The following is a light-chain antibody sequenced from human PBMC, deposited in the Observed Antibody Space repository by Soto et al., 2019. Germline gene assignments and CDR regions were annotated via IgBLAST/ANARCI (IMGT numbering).Light chain of an antibody. CDR1: QAIRND. CDR3: LQHNVFPRT. J-gene: IGKJ1*01. CDR2: GSS. V-gene: IGKV1-17*01. Sequence: DIQMTQSPSSLSASVGDRVTITCRASQAIRNDLAWYQQKPGRAPKRLIYGSSSLQSGVPSRFSGRGSGTELTLTISSLQPEDFATYYCLQHNVFPRTFGQGTKVDIK.